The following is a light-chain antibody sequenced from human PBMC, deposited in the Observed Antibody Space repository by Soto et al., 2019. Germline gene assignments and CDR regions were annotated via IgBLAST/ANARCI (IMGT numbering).Light chain of an antibody. CDR1: YYISNW. Sequence: DIQMTQSPSTLSAFVGDRVTITCRAIYYISNWVAWYQQKPGNAPHLLIYEASTLLSGVPSRFSGSGSGTEFNLTISSLQPDDSATYFCQQSDVYTPLTFGGGTKVQIK. V-gene: IGKV1-5*03. CDR3: QQSDVYTPLT. CDR2: EAS. J-gene: IGKJ4*01.